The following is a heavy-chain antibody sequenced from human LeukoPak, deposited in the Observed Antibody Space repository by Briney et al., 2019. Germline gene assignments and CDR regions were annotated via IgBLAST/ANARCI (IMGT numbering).Heavy chain of an antibody. V-gene: IGHV7-4-1*02. J-gene: IGHJ5*02. Sequence: ASVKVSCKASGYSFTTYAMNWVRQAPGQGLEWMGWINTNTGNPTYAQGFTGRSVFSLDTSVSTAYLQISSLKAEDTAVYYCARELLITRTWFDPWGQGTLVTVSS. CDR2: INTNTGNP. CDR3: ARELLITRTWFDP. CDR1: GYSFTTYA. D-gene: IGHD3-22*01.